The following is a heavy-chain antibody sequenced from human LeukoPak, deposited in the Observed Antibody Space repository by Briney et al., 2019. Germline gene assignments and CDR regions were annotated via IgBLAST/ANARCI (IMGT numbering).Heavy chain of an antibody. CDR2: IDPSGGST. J-gene: IGHJ4*02. Sequence: ASVKVSCKASGYTFSTYFIHWVRQAPGQGLEWMGIIDPSGGSTTYTQKFQGRVSMARDTSTSTVYMELGSLRSEDTAVYYCARGPLLGCGGDCFSFFDYWGQGTLVTVSS. CDR1: GYTFSTYF. D-gene: IGHD2-21*02. CDR3: ARGPLLGCGGDCFSFFDY. V-gene: IGHV1-46*01.